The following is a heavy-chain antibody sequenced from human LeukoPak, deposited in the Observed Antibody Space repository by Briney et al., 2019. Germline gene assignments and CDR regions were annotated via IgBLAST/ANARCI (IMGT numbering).Heavy chain of an antibody. J-gene: IGHJ4*02. CDR3: ARVRNYYDSSGPFDY. D-gene: IGHD3-22*01. CDR1: GYTFTGYY. Sequence: ASVKVSCKASGYTFTGYYMHWVRQAPGQGLEWMGWINPNSGGTNYAQKFQGRVTMTRDTSISTAYMELSRLRSDDTAVYYCARVRNYYDSSGPFDYWGEGTLVTVS. V-gene: IGHV1-2*02. CDR2: INPNSGGT.